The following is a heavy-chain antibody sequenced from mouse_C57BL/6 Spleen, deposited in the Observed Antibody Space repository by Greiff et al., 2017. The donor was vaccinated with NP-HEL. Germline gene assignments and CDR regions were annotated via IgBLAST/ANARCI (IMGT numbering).Heavy chain of an antibody. J-gene: IGHJ3*01. Sequence: EVHLVESGGGLVQPKGSLKLSCAASGFSFNTYAMNWVRQAPGKGLEWVARIRSKSNNYATYYADSVKDRFTISRDDSESMLYLQMNNLKTEDTAMYYCVRQRVYDYDEGFAYWGQGTLVTVSA. CDR1: GFSFNTYA. CDR2: IRSKSNNYAT. V-gene: IGHV10-1*01. D-gene: IGHD2-4*01. CDR3: VRQRVYDYDEGFAY.